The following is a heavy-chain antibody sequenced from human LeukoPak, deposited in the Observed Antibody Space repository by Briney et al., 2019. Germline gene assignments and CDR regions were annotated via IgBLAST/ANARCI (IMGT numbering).Heavy chain of an antibody. V-gene: IGHV3-30*18. Sequence: GRSLSLSCPPSGLTLSKFGLHWVRQPPGKGLKWVPLITTDPSNTCYADSVKGRFTISRDNSRNTLYLQMNSLRVEDTAVYYCVKDSTTTWFGGDSKWGQGTLVTVSS. CDR3: VKDSTTTWFGGDSK. J-gene: IGHJ4*02. CDR1: GLTLSKFG. CDR2: ITTDPSNT. D-gene: IGHD3-10*01.